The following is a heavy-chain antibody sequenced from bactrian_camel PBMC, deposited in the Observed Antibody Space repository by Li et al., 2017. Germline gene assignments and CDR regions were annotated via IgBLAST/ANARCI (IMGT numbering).Heavy chain of an antibody. CDR2: FETDGST. J-gene: IGHJ4*01. Sequence: HVQLVESGGGSVQAGGSLRLSCTASKWTDSYCMAWFRQAPGKEREGVAAFETDGSTLYVDSVKGRFTVSKDRNTLYLQMNNLKPEDTAMYYCAYVGDDEGWVRPCGRVSLGKTSDYNNWGQGTQVTVS. D-gene: IGHD5*01. CDR3: AYVGDDEGWVRPCGRVSLGKTSDYNN. V-gene: IGHV3S57*01. CDR1: KWTDSYC.